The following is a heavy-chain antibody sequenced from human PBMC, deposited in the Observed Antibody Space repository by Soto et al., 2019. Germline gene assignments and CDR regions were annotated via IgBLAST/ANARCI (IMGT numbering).Heavy chain of an antibody. J-gene: IGHJ6*03. CDR2: IYYSGST. V-gene: IGHV4-31*03. Sequence: SETLSLTCTVSGGSISSGGYYWSWIRQHPGKGLEWIGYIYYSGSTYYNPSLKSRVTISVDTSKNQFSLKLSSVTAADTAVYYCARGRYGSGSYRRTQPTDYYYYYMDVWGKGTTVTV. CDR3: ARGRYGSGSYRRTQPTDYYYYYMDV. CDR1: GGSISSGGYY. D-gene: IGHD3-10*01.